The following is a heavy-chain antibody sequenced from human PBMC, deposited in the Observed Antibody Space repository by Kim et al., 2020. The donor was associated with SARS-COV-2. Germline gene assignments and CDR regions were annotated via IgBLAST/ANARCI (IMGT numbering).Heavy chain of an antibody. CDR3: ASMSGYDLFGY. CDR1: GGSISSYY. V-gene: IGHV4-59*13. J-gene: IGHJ4*02. CDR2: IYYSGST. D-gene: IGHD5-12*01. Sequence: SETLSLTCTVSGGSISSYYWSWIRQPPGKGLEWIGYIYYSGSTNYNPSLKSRVTISVDTSKNQFSLKLSSVTAADTAVYYCASMSGYDLFGYWGQGTLVTVSS.